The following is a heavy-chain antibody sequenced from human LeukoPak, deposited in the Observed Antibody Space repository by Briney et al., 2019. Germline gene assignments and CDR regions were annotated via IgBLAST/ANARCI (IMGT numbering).Heavy chain of an antibody. CDR1: GFTFSSYA. V-gene: IGHV3-13*01. Sequence: GGSLRLSCAASGFTFSSYAMSWVRQAAGKGLEWVSGIGTAGDTYYPASVKGRFTISRENAKNSLYLQMNSLSAGDTAVYYCASSPAYSSSWYAIDNWGQGTLVTVSS. J-gene: IGHJ4*02. D-gene: IGHD6-13*01. CDR3: ASSPAYSSSWYAIDN. CDR2: IGTAGDT.